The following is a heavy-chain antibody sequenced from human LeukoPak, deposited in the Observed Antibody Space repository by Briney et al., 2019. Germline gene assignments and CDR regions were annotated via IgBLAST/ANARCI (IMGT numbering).Heavy chain of an antibody. V-gene: IGHV3-21*01. CDR1: GFTFSTYY. Sequence: PGGSLRLSCAASGFTFSTYYMNWVRQAPGKGLEWVSFITGSSSYIYYTDLVKGRFTISRDNAKNSLFLQMNSLRDEDTAVYYCASGFSSSPYFDYWGQGTLVTVSS. CDR3: ASGFSSSPYFDY. CDR2: ITGSSSYI. D-gene: IGHD6-6*01. J-gene: IGHJ4*02.